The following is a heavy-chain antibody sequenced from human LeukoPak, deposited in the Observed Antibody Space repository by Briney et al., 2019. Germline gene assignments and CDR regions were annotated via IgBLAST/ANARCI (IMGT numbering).Heavy chain of an antibody. D-gene: IGHD6-6*01. V-gene: IGHV3-74*01. CDR1: GFTFSNYW. Sequence: GGSLRLSCAASGFTFSNYWMHWVRQGPGKGLVWVSRIRSDGTSTSYADSVKGRFTISRDNSKNTLYLQMNSLRAEDTAVYYCAREGSDSDAFDIWGQGTMVTVSS. CDR2: IRSDGTST. J-gene: IGHJ3*02. CDR3: AREGSDSDAFDI.